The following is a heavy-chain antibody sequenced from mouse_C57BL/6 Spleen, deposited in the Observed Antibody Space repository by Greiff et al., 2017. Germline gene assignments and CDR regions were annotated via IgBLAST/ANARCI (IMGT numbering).Heavy chain of an antibody. CDR1: GYTFTSYD. Sequence: LVEPGPELVKPGASVKLSCKASGYTFTSYDINWVKQRPGQGLEWIGWIYPRDGSTKYNEKFKGKATLTVDTSSSTAYMELHSLTSEDSAVYFCSRGGLGYFDYWGQGTTLTVSS. J-gene: IGHJ2*01. CDR2: IYPRDGST. V-gene: IGHV1-85*01. D-gene: IGHD4-1*01. CDR3: SRGGLGYFDY.